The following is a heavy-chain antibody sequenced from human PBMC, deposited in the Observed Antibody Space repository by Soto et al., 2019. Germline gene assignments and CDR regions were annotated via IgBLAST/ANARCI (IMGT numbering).Heavy chain of an antibody. V-gene: IGHV1-18*01. J-gene: IGHJ5*02. CDR3: ERSQSLYYDILTGYILLNWFDP. Sequence: ASVKVSCKASGYTFTSYGISWVRQAPGQGLEWMGWISAYNGNTNYEQKLQGRVTMTTDTSTSTAYMEMRSLRSDDTAMYYYERSQSLYYDILTGYILLNWFDPWGQGTLVTVSS. CDR2: ISAYNGNT. D-gene: IGHD3-9*01. CDR1: GYTFTSYG.